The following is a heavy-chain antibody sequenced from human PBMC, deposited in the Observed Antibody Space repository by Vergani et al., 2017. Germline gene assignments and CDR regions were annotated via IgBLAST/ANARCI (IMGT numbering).Heavy chain of an antibody. D-gene: IGHD5-12*01. CDR3: ARLVRGYFTDWYFYMDV. V-gene: IGHV3-23*04. Sequence: VQLVESGGGVVQPGGSLRLSCAASGFTFIMHAMSWVRQAPGKGLGWVSQISGRGDRIYYADSVKGRFTISRDNARNSLYLQMNSLRVEDTATYYCARLVRGYFTDWYFYMDVWGKGTTVTVSS. CDR1: GFTFIMHA. CDR2: ISGRGDRI. J-gene: IGHJ6*03.